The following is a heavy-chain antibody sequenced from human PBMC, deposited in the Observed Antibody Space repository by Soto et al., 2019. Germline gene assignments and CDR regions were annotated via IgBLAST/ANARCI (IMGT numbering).Heavy chain of an antibody. J-gene: IGHJ6*02. CDR3: ARDKGYCSSTSCYKAPGYYYGMDV. CDR2: ISAYNGNT. Sequence: GASVKVSCKASGYTFTSYGISWVRQAPGQGLEWMGWISAYNGNTNYAQKLQGRVTMTTDTSTSTAYMELRSLRSDDTAVYYCARDKGYCSSTSCYKAPGYYYGMDVWGQGTTVTVSS. D-gene: IGHD2-2*02. V-gene: IGHV1-18*04. CDR1: GYTFTSYG.